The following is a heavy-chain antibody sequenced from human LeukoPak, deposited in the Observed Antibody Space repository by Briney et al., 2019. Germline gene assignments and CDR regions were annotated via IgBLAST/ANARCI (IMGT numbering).Heavy chain of an antibody. V-gene: IGHV4-31*03. CDR3: ARVRGGDYGYIGFDP. Sequence: SETLSLTCTVSGGSFSSGGYYWSWIRQHPGRGLEWIGYIYYSGRTYYNPSRKSRVTISVDTSKNQFSLKLSSVTAADTAVYHCARVRGGDYGYIGFDPWGQGTLVTVSS. J-gene: IGHJ5*02. D-gene: IGHD4-17*01. CDR1: GGSFSSGGYY. CDR2: IYYSGRT.